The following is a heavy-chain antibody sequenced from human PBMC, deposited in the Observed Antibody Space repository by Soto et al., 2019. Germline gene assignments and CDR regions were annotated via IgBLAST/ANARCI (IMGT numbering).Heavy chain of an antibody. Sequence: RGSLRLSCAASGFTFITYGIHLFRHSAFKWLEWVAVISYDGSNKYYANSVKGRFTISRDNSKNTLYLQMNSLRAEDTAVYYCAKGHRDDLVGATTGGWYFDLWGRGTLVT. CDR2: ISYDGSNK. J-gene: IGHJ2*01. D-gene: IGHD1-26*01. CDR1: GFTFITYG. CDR3: AKGHRDDLVGATTGGWYFDL. V-gene: IGHV3-30*18.